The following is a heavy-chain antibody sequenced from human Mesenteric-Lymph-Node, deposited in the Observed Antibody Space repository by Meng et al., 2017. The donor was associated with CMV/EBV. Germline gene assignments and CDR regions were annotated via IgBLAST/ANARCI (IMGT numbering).Heavy chain of an antibody. Sequence: SHRTSGVGEGGIRQPPGKALEGRALIYWDDDKRYSPSLKSRLTITKDNYKNQVVLTMTNMEPVDTATYYCAHELGYCSSTSCYSWFDPWGQGTLVTVSS. D-gene: IGHD2-2*01. CDR1: SHRTSGVG. J-gene: IGHJ5*02. CDR3: AHELGYCSSTSCYSWFDP. CDR2: IYWDDDK. V-gene: IGHV2-5*02.